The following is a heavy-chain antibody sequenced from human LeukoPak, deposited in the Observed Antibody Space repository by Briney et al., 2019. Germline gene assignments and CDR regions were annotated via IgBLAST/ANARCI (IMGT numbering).Heavy chain of an antibody. D-gene: IGHD3-3*01. V-gene: IGHV1-8*01. CDR3: ARAIGITIFGVATSANWFDP. CDR1: GYTSTSYD. J-gene: IGHJ5*02. Sequence: ASVKVSCKASGYTSTSYDINWVRQATGQGLEWMGWMNPNSGNTGYAQKFQGRVTMTRNTSISTAYMELSSLRSEDTAVYYCARAIGITIFGVATSANWFDPWGQGTLVTVSS. CDR2: MNPNSGNT.